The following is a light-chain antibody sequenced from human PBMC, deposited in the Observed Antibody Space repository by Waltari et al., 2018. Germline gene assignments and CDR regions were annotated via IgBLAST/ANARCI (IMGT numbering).Light chain of an antibody. V-gene: IGLV9-49*01. CDR3: GADYVSGSNFMSV. CDR1: FGYTNYK. J-gene: IGLJ1*01. CDR2: VGTGEIVG. Sequence: QPVMTQPPSASASLGASVTLTCTLRFGYTNYKLDWDQQGPGKGPRFLTRVGTGEIVGSKGDGIPARFSVLDSGLNRNLTMNNMQEEDESDYHCGADYVSGSNFMSVLGTGTRVTVL.